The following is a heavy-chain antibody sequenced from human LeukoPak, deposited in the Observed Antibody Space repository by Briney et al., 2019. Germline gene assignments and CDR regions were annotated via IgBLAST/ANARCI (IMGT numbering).Heavy chain of an antibody. CDR1: GFSFSSYG. D-gene: IGHD3-16*01. CDR3: ANTYYDYVWGSYPGNFDY. J-gene: IGHJ4*02. CDR2: IGYDGSNK. V-gene: IGHV3-30*18. Sequence: GGSLRLSCAASGFSFSSYGIHWVRQAPGKGLEWVAVIGYDGSNKYFADSVKGRFTISRDNSKNTLYLQMNSLRAEDTAVYYCANTYYDYVWGSYPGNFDYWGQGTLVTVSS.